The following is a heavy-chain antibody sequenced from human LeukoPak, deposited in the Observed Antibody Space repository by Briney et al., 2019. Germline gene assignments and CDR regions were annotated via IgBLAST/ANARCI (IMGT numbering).Heavy chain of an antibody. CDR2: IYSGGST. J-gene: IGHJ4*02. D-gene: IGHD3-22*01. V-gene: IGHV3-53*01. CDR1: GFTVSSNY. Sequence: GGSLRLSCAASGFTVSSNYMSWVRQAPGKGLEWGSVIYSGGSTYYADSVKGRFPISRDNSKNTLYLQMNSLRAEDTAVYYCARLYDSSGYYDYWGQGTLVTVSS. CDR3: ARLYDSSGYYDY.